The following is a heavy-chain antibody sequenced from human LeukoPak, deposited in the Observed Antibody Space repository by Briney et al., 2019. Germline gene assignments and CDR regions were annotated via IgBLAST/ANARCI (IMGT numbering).Heavy chain of an antibody. CDR3: ARAPRYSSSLNWFDP. J-gene: IGHJ5*02. CDR1: GYTFTSYA. CDR2: INAGNGNT. D-gene: IGHD6-13*01. Sequence: ASVKDSCKASGYTFTSYAMHWVRQAPGQRLEWMGWINAGNGNTKYSQKFQGRVTVTRDTSASTAYMELSSLRSEDTAVYYCARAPRYSSSLNWFDPWGQGTLVTVSS. V-gene: IGHV1-3*01.